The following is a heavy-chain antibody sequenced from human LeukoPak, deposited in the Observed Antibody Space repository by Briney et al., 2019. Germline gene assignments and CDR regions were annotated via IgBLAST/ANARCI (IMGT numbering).Heavy chain of an antibody. Sequence: SETLSLTCTVSGGSISSGGYYWSWIRQHPGKGLEWIGYIYYSGSTYYNPSLKSRVTISVDTSKNQFSLKLSSVTAADTAVYYCVRESHYVSGSYFYYYYYMDVWGKGTTVTVSS. CDR2: IYYSGST. D-gene: IGHD3-10*01. CDR3: VRESHYVSGSYFYYYYYMDV. CDR1: GGSISSGGYY. V-gene: IGHV4-31*03. J-gene: IGHJ6*03.